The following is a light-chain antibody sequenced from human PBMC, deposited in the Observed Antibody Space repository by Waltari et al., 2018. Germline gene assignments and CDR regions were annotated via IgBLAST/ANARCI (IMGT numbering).Light chain of an antibody. Sequence: EIVLTQSPGTLSLSPGERVTLSCRASQSVSSSYLAWFQQKPGQAPRLLIYGVSNRATGIPDRFRGSGSGTDFTLTISRLEPEDFAVYYCQHYGRSPPNTFGGGTKVEIK. J-gene: IGKJ4*01. CDR2: GVS. V-gene: IGKV3-20*01. CDR1: QSVSSSY. CDR3: QHYGRSPPNT.